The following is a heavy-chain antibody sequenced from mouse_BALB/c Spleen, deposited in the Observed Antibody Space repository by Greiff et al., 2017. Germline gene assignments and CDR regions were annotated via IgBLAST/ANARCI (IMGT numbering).Heavy chain of an antibody. J-gene: IGHJ4*01. CDR1: GFTFSSYT. D-gene: IGHD1-2*01. CDR3: ARHQYGDYAMDY. Sequence: EVMLVESGGGLVQPGGSLKLSCAASGFTFSSYTMSWVRQTPEKRLEWVAYISNGGGSTYYPDTVKGRFTISRDNAKNTLYLQMSSLKSEDTAMYYCARHQYGDYAMDYWGQGTSVTVSS. V-gene: IGHV5-12-2*01. CDR2: ISNGGGST.